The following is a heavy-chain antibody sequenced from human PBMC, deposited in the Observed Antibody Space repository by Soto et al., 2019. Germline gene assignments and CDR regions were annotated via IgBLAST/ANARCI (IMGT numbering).Heavy chain of an antibody. Sequence: EVQLVESGGDWVQPGGSLRLSCAASGFTFSSSWMSWVRQASGRGPEWVASIKNDGTEKYYVASVRGRFTISRDNAMNSLYLQMNSLRADYTAIYYCARARSWGQGTLFTVSS. CDR2: IKNDGTEK. D-gene: IGHD3-10*01. J-gene: IGHJ4*02. CDR3: ARARS. CDR1: GFTFSSSW. V-gene: IGHV3-7*05.